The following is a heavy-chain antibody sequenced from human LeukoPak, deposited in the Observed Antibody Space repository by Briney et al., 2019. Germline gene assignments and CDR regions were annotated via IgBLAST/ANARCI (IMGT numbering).Heavy chain of an antibody. CDR1: GFTFGRYS. D-gene: IGHD4-23*01. J-gene: IGHJ3*02. Sequence: GGSLRLSCAASGFTFGRYSMNWVRQAPGKGLEWVSYISSSSSTIDYADSVKGRFSISRDNAKNSLYLQMKSLRDEDTAVYYCAREDGGKADIWGQGTMVTVSS. V-gene: IGHV3-48*02. CDR2: ISSSSSTI. CDR3: AREDGGKADI.